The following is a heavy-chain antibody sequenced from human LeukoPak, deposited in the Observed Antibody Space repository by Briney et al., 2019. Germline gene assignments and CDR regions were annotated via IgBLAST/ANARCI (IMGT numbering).Heavy chain of an antibody. CDR3: ARGGAAAGIANWFDP. J-gene: IGHJ5*02. Sequence: ASVKVSCKASGYTFTSYGISWVRQAPGQGLEWMGWISAYNGDTKYAQKIQGRITMTTDTSTTTAYMELRSLRSDDTAVYFCARGGAAAGIANWFDPWGLGTLVTVSS. CDR1: GYTFTSYG. D-gene: IGHD6-13*01. CDR2: ISAYNGDT. V-gene: IGHV1-18*01.